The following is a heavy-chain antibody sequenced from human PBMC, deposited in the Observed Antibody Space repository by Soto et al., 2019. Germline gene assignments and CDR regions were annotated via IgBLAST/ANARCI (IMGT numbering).Heavy chain of an antibody. CDR2: INPDNGNT. CDR1: GFSFSDNL. Sequence: QVQLVQSGAEVRKPGASVNISCRASGFSFSDNLINWVRQAPGQSLEWMGWINPDNGNTRHSQTFQGRVTISRHSSASIAYVEVSDLTSEDTAVYYCARDILSVGPRANDAFDVWGQGTMVTVSS. D-gene: IGHD2-8*02. V-gene: IGHV1-3*01. J-gene: IGHJ3*01. CDR3: ARDILSVGPRANDAFDV.